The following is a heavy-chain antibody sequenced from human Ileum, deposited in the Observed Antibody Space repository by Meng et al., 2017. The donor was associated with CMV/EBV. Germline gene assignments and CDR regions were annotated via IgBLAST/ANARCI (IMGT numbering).Heavy chain of an antibody. CDR1: GASSSSSYS. D-gene: IGHD2-15*01. CDR3: ARDCGALCGSSDD. Sequence: GASSSSSYSWGWIRQPPGMGLEWIGGIYYSGGAYSNPSLRSRVAMSIDRSKNQFSLRLSSVTAADTAVYYCARDCGALCGSSDDWGQGTLVTVSS. V-gene: IGHV4-39*07. J-gene: IGHJ4*02. CDR2: IYYSGGA.